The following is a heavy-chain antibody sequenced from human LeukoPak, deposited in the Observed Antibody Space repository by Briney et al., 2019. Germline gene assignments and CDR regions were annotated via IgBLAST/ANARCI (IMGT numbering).Heavy chain of an antibody. D-gene: IGHD3-10*01. CDR2: IKSDGSST. Sequence: PGGSLRLSCAASGFTFSSYWMHLVRQAPGKGLVWVSRIKSDGSSTNYPDSVKGRFTSSRDNIKNTLYMQMNSLRAEDTAVYYCARDPFGESSYWGRGTLVTVSS. CDR3: ARDPFGESSY. J-gene: IGHJ4*02. CDR1: GFTFSSYW. V-gene: IGHV3-74*01.